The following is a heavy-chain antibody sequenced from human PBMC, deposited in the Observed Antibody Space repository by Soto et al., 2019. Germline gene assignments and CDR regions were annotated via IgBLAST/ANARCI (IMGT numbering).Heavy chain of an antibody. CDR1: GFTFSDHY. D-gene: IGHD1-26*01. V-gene: IGHV3-72*01. CDR3: ARGQSVGATPYYYYYYGMDV. CDR2: TRNKANSYTT. Sequence: GGSLRLSCAASGFTFSDHYMDWVRQAPGKGLEWVGRTRNKANSYTTEYAASVKGGFTISRDDSKNSLYLQMNSLKTEDTAVYYCARGQSVGATPYYYYYYGMDVWGQGTTVTVSS. J-gene: IGHJ6*02.